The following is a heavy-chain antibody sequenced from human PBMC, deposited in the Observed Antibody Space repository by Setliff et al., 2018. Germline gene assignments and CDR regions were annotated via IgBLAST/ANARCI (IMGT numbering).Heavy chain of an antibody. CDR2: TSFSGDNT. CDR3: TKDLFILNTIVVMGGF. CDR1: GFTFSNYA. J-gene: IGHJ4*02. Sequence: GGSLRLSCAASGFTFSNYAIIWVRQAPGKGLEWVSTTSFSGDNTYYADSLKGRFTISRDNSKNTLYLQMNSLRAEDTAVYYCTKDLFILNTIVVMGGFWGQGTLVTVSS. V-gene: IGHV3-23*01. D-gene: IGHD2-21*01.